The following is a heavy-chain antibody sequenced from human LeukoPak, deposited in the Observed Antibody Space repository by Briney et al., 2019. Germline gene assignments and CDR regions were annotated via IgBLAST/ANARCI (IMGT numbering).Heavy chain of an antibody. D-gene: IGHD5-18*01. CDR1: GFTFNDYY. CDR3: ARGVRGYSRGSRFDS. Sequence: AGSLRLSCAASGFTFNDYYMTWIRQAPGKGLECVSYISTSGTTIYYADSVKGRFTISRDNAKNSLYLQMNSLRDEDTAVYYCARGVRGYSRGSRFDSWGQGTLVTVSS. CDR2: ISTSGTTI. J-gene: IGHJ4*02. V-gene: IGHV3-11*04.